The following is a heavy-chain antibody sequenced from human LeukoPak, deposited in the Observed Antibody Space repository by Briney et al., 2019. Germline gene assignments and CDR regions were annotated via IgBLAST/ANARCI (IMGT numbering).Heavy chain of an antibody. CDR3: ARGDTVIMRHLDY. J-gene: IGHJ4*02. Sequence: PGGSLRLSCTASGFTFSSYSMSWVRQAPGKGLQWVSILSDGGGATYSADSVKGRFTISRDNSKNTLYLQMSSLRAEDTAVYYCARGDTVIMRHLDYWGQGTLVTVSS. CDR1: GFTFSSYS. V-gene: IGHV3-23*01. D-gene: IGHD4-17*01. CDR2: LSDGGGAT.